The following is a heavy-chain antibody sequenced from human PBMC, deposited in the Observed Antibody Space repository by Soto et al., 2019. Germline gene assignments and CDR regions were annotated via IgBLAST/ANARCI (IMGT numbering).Heavy chain of an antibody. Sequence: PSETLSLTCSVSGDSISTVDYFWAWIRQPPGQALEYIGYIYKSATTYYNPSFESRVAISLDTSKSQFSLNVTSVTAAETAVYFCARGRYCLNGRCFPNWFDSCAQRSPVTVSA. J-gene: IGHJ5*01. CDR2: IYKSATT. D-gene: IGHD2-15*01. V-gene: IGHV4-30-4*01. CDR1: GDSISTVDYF. CDR3: ARGRYCLNGRCFPNWFDS.